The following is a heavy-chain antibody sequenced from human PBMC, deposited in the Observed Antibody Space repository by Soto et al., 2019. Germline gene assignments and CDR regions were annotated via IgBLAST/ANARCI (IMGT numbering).Heavy chain of an antibody. Sequence: QVQLVESGGGVVQPGRSLRLSCAASGFTFSSYAMHWVRQAPGKGLEWVAVISYDGSNKYYADSVKGRFTISRDNSKNALYLQMNSLRAEDTAVYYGARDKGKAARLLDYWGQGTLVTVSS. V-gene: IGHV3-30-3*01. J-gene: IGHJ4*02. D-gene: IGHD6-6*01. CDR3: ARDKGKAARLLDY. CDR1: GFTFSSYA. CDR2: ISYDGSNK.